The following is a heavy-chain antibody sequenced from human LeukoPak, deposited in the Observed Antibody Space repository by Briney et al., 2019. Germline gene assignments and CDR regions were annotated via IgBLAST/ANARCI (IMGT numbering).Heavy chain of an antibody. CDR1: GFTFSSYW. CDR3: ARGRYSGSYLLDY. V-gene: IGHV3-7*01. Sequence: GGSLRLSCATSGFTFSSYWNSWVRQAPGKGLEWVANIKQDGSEKYYVDTGKGRFTLSRDNAKNSLYLQMNSLRAEDTALYYCARGRYSGSYLLDYWGQGTLVTVSS. CDR2: IKQDGSEK. D-gene: IGHD1-26*01. J-gene: IGHJ4*02.